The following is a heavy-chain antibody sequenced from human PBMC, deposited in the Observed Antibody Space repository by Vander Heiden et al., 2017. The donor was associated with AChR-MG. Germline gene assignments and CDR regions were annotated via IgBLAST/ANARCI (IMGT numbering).Heavy chain of an antibody. CDR2: ISYDGSNK. CDR1: GFTFSSYG. CDR3: AKGALLWPSKLERRRDLDY. V-gene: IGHV3-30*18. Sequence: QVQLVESGGGVVQPGRSLRLSCTASGFTFSSYGLHWVRQAPGKGLEWVAVISYDGSNKYYADSVKGRFTISRDNSKNTLYLQMNSLRAEDTAVYYCAKGALLWPSKLERRRDLDYWGQGTLVTVSS. D-gene: IGHD1-1*01. J-gene: IGHJ4*02.